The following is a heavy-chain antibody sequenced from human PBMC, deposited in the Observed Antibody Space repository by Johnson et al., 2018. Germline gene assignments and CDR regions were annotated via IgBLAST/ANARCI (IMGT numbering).Heavy chain of an antibody. V-gene: IGHV4-39*02. CDR2: IYYSGST. D-gene: IGHD2/OR15-2a*01. J-gene: IGHJ6*02. CDR1: GGSISSSSYY. CDR3: ARPVSCGPDYYGMDV. Sequence: QVQLQESGPGLVKPSETLSLTCTVSGGSISSSSYYWGWIRQPPGKGLEWIGSIYYSGSTYYNPSLKSRVTISVDTSKNPFSLTLSSVTAADTAVYYCARPVSCGPDYYGMDVWRQGTTVTVSS.